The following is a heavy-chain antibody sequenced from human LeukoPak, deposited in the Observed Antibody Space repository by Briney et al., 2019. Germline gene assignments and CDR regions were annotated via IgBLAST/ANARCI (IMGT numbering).Heavy chain of an antibody. J-gene: IGHJ4*02. CDR1: GYTFTNYG. CDR3: ARVRYYYGSGSSVFDY. D-gene: IGHD3-10*01. Sequence: GASVKVSCKASGYTFTNYGISWVRQAPGQGLEWMGWISAYNGNTNYAQKLQGRVTMTTDTSTSTAYMELRSLRSDDTAVYYCARVRYYYGSGSSVFDYWGQGTLVTVSS. V-gene: IGHV1-18*01. CDR2: ISAYNGNT.